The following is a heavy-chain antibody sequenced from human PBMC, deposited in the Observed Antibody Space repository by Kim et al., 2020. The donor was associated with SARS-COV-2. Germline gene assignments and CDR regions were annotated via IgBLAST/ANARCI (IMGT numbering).Heavy chain of an antibody. V-gene: IGHV4-61*08. CDR2: IYSSGST. CDR1: SGSVSSGGFY. CDR3: ARERDYGDYFEY. Sequence: SETLSLTCTVSSGSVSSGGFYWSWIRQPPGKGLEWIGYIYSSGSTSYNPSLESRVTISVDMSKKQFSLKLSSVIAADTAVYYCARERDYGDYFEYWGQGT. D-gene: IGHD4-17*01. J-gene: IGHJ4*02.